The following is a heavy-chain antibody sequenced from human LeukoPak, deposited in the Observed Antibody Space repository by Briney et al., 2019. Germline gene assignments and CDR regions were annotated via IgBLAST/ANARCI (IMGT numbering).Heavy chain of an antibody. V-gene: IGHV3-23*01. CDR2: ISGSGGST. Sequence: GGSLRFSCAASGFTFSSYAMSWVRQAPGKGLEWVSAISGSGGSTYYADSVKGRFTISRDNSKNTLYLQMNSLRAEDTAVYYCAKDPGDSSGYFRVFDYWGQGTLATVSS. J-gene: IGHJ4*02. CDR1: GFTFSSYA. CDR3: AKDPGDSSGYFRVFDY. D-gene: IGHD3-22*01.